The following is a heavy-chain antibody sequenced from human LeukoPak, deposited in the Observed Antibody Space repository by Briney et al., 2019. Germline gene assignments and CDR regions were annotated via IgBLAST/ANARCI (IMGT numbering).Heavy chain of an antibody. V-gene: IGHV1-58*02. Sequence: GASVKVSCKASGFTFTSSAMQWVRQARGQRLEWIGWIVVGSGNTNYAQKFQERVTITRDMSTSTAYMELSSLRSEDTAVYYCAAGLPIFGVVTNSFDYWGQGTLVTVSS. CDR1: GFTFTSSA. D-gene: IGHD3-3*01. CDR3: AAGLPIFGVVTNSFDY. J-gene: IGHJ4*02. CDR2: IVVGSGNT.